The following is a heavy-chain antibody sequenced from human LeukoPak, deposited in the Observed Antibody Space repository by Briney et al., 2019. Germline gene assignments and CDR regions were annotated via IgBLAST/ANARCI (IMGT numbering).Heavy chain of an antibody. Sequence: GGSLRLSCAASGLTFSGSAMHWVRQASGKGLEWVGRIRSKANSYATAYAASVKGRFTISRDDSKNTAYLQMNSLKTEDTAVYYCTRLAPSSDIVVVPAATYLYGMDVWGQGTTVTVSS. CDR3: TRLAPSSDIVVVPAATYLYGMDV. CDR2: IRSKANSYAT. CDR1: GLTFSGSA. V-gene: IGHV3-73*01. J-gene: IGHJ6*02. D-gene: IGHD2-2*01.